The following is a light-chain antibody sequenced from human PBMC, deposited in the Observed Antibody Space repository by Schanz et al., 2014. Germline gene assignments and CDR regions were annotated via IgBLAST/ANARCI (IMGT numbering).Light chain of an antibody. V-gene: IGKV1-5*01. CDR2: DAS. Sequence: DIQMTQSPSTLSASVGDRVTITCRASQSFNNWLAWYQQKPGKAPKLLIYDASSLETGVPLRFSGSGSGTDFTFTISRLQPEDIATYYCQHYNNLRWTFGPGTKVEIK. CDR3: QHYNNLRWT. CDR1: QSFNNW. J-gene: IGKJ1*01.